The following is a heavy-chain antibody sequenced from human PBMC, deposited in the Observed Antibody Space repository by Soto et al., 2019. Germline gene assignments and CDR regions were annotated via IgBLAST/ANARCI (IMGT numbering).Heavy chain of an antibody. D-gene: IGHD3-3*01. CDR3: ARRVSEFWSGYFPYYFDN. CDR2: IYYSGST. V-gene: IGHV4-59*08. Sequence: PSETLSLTCTVSGGSISSYYWSWIRQPPGKGLEWIGYIYYSGSTNYTPSLKSRVTISVDTSKNQFSLKLSSVTAADTAVYYCARRVSEFWSGYFPYYFDNWGQGTMVTVSS. J-gene: IGHJ4*02. CDR1: GGSISSYY.